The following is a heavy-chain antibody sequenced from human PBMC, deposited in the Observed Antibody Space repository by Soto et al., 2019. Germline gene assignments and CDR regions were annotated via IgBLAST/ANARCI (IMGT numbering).Heavy chain of an antibody. CDR3: ATLQAGAGGRGC. CDR2: INYDGST. Sequence: SETLSLTCTVSGSFISNGGYHWNWVRQHPGKGLERIGFINYDGSTYYNPSLKSRLTMTVDTSKNQFSLKLTSVTAADTAVYLCATLQAGAGGRGCWGPGTLVTVSS. CDR1: GSFISNGGYH. J-gene: IGHJ4*01. D-gene: IGHD2-15*01. V-gene: IGHV4-31*03.